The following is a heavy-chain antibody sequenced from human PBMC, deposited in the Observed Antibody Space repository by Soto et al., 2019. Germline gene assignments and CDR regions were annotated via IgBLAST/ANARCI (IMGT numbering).Heavy chain of an antibody. Sequence: GGSLRLSCVPSGFTITTYAMSWVRQAPGKGLEWVSAISGSGDVTYYADSVKGRFTFSRDISKNTLYLQMSSLRVEDTAMYYCAKGNTGQCSSPLDCWGQGTLVTVSS. V-gene: IGHV3-23*01. J-gene: IGHJ4*02. CDR2: ISGSGDVT. CDR1: GFTITTYA. D-gene: IGHD2-8*02. CDR3: AKGNTGQCSSPLDC.